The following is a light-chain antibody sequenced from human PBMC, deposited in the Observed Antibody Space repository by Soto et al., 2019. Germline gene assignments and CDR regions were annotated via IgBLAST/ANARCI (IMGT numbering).Light chain of an antibody. J-gene: IGLJ3*02. Sequence: QSALTQPPSASGSPGQSVAISCTGTSSDVGGYNYVSRYQQHPGKAPKLIIYEVVKRPSGVPDRFSGSKSGNTASLTVSGLQPEDEADYYCSSRGGSGVFGGGTKLTVL. CDR2: EVV. V-gene: IGLV2-8*01. CDR3: SSRGGSGV. CDR1: SSDVGGYNY.